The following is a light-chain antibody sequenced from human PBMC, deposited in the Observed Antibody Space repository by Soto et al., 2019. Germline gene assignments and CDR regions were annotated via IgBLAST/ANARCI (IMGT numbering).Light chain of an antibody. CDR2: DTS. CDR3: QQYNNWPPTWT. CDR1: QSVGSN. V-gene: IGKV3-15*01. Sequence: EIVMTQSPATLSVSPGESATLSCRASQSVGSNLAWYQQKPGQAPRLLIFDTSTRATGVPARFSGSGSGTELTLTISSLQSEDFAVYYCQQYNNWPPTWTFGQGTKVDIK. J-gene: IGKJ1*01.